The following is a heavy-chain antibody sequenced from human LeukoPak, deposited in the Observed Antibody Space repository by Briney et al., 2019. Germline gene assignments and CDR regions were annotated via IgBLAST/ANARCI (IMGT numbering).Heavy chain of an antibody. CDR1: GFTFSSYG. CDR2: ISYDGNNK. J-gene: IGHJ4*02. D-gene: IGHD3-10*01. Sequence: GGSLRLSCAASGFTFSSYGMHWVRQAPGKGLEWAAVISYDGNNKYYADSVKGRFTISRDNSKNTLYLQMNSLRAEDTAVYYCAQIQFGESDFDYWGQGTLVTVSS. V-gene: IGHV3-30*03. CDR3: AQIQFGESDFDY.